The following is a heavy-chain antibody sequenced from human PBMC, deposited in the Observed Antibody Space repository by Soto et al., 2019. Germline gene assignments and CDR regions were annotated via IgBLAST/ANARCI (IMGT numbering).Heavy chain of an antibody. V-gene: IGHV1-69*13. CDR3: ARGRIAAAGHRDAFDI. J-gene: IGHJ3*02. D-gene: IGHD6-13*01. Sequence: SVKVSCKASGGTFSSYAISWVRQAPGQGLEWMGGIIPIFGTANYAQKFQGRVTITADESTSTAYMELSSLRSEDTAVYYCARGRIAAAGHRDAFDIWGQGTMVTVSS. CDR2: IIPIFGTA. CDR1: GGTFSSYA.